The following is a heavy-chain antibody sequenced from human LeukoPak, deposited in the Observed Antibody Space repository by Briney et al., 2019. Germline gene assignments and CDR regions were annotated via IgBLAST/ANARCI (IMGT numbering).Heavy chain of an antibody. CDR2: INPNSGDT. J-gene: IGHJ3*02. CDR3: ARTVRSSSPSPNDAFDI. CDR1: GYTFSDYY. V-gene: IGHV1-2*02. Sequence: ASVKVSCKTSGYTFSDYYIHWIRQAPGQGLEWVGWINPNSGDTDYAQKFQGRVTVTRDTSISTAYMELGRLRSDDTAVYYCARTVRSSSPSPNDAFDIWGQGTMVTVSS. D-gene: IGHD6-13*01.